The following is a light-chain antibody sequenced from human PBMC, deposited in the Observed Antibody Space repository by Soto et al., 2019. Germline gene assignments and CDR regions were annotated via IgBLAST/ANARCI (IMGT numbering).Light chain of an antibody. CDR3: QQYYSTRT. V-gene: IGKV4-1*01. J-gene: IGKJ1*01. Sequence: DIVMPQSPDSLAVSLGERATINCKSSQSVLYSSNNKNYLAWYQQKPGQPPKLLISWASTRESGVPDRVSGSGSGTDFTLTISSLQAEDVAVYYCQQYYSTRTFGQGTKVESK. CDR1: QSVLYSSNNKNY. CDR2: WAS.